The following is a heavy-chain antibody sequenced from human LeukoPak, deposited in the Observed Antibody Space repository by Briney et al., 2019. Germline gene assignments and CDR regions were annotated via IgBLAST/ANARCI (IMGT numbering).Heavy chain of an antibody. CDR3: ARLYSGSYYDYYGMDV. J-gene: IGHJ6*02. CDR2: IIPILGIA. Sequence: ASVKVSCKASGGTFSSYTISWVRQAPGQGLEWMGRIIPILGIANYAQKFRGRVTITADKSTSTAYMELSSLRSEDTAVYYCARLYSGSYYDYYGMDVWGQGTTVTVSS. D-gene: IGHD1-26*01. CDR1: GGTFSSYT. V-gene: IGHV1-69*02.